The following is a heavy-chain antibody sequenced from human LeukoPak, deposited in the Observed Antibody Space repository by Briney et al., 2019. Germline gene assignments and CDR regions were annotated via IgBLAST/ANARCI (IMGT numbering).Heavy chain of an antibody. V-gene: IGHV4-59*01. J-gene: IGHJ4*02. CDR2: IYYSGST. CDR3: ARGSRIVGATTGRVAPLSFDY. Sequence: SETLSLTCTVSGGFISSYYWSWIRQPPGKGLEWIGYIYYSGSTNYDPSLKSRVTISVDTSKNQFSLKLSSVTAADTAVYYCARGSRIVGATTGRVAPLSFDYWGQGTLVTVSS. D-gene: IGHD1-26*01. CDR1: GGFISSYY.